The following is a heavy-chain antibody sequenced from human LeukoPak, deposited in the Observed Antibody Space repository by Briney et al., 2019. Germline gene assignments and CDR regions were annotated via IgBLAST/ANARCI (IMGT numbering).Heavy chain of an antibody. CDR3: ARVGYDSSGYGGYFDY. CDR2: ISSSSSYI. CDR1: GFTFSSYS. V-gene: IGHV3-21*01. Sequence: PGGSLRLSCAASGFTFSSYSMNWVRQAPGKGLEWVSSISSSSSYIYYADSVKGRFTISRDNAKNSLYLQMNSLRAEDTAVYYCARVGYDSSGYGGYFDYWGQGTLVTVSS. J-gene: IGHJ4*02. D-gene: IGHD3-22*01.